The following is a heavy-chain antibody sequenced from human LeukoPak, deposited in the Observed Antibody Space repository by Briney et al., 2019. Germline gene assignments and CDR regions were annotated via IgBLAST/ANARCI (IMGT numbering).Heavy chain of an antibody. J-gene: IGHJ5*02. V-gene: IGHV5-51*01. CDR2: IYPGDSET. CDR1: GYRFTSYW. CDR3: ARSGGDYYNWFDP. D-gene: IGHD2-21*02. Sequence: GESLKISCKGSGYRFTSYWIGWVRQLPGKGLEWMGIIYPGDSETRYSPSFQGQVTISAAKSISTAYLQWSSLRASDTAMYYCARSGGDYYNWFDPWGQGTLVTVSS.